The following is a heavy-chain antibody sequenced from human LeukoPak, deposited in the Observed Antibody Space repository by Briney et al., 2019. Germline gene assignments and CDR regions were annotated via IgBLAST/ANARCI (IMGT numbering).Heavy chain of an antibody. CDR2: ISGSGGST. Sequence: GGSLRLSCTASGFTFSSYGMSWVRQAPGKGLEWVSAISGSGGSTYYADSVKGRFTISRDNAKNSLYLQMNSLRAEDTAVYYCARDRSTDYYDSSGYYFQHWGQGTLVTVSS. J-gene: IGHJ1*01. D-gene: IGHD3-22*01. CDR3: ARDRSTDYYDSSGYYFQH. CDR1: GFTFSSYG. V-gene: IGHV3-23*01.